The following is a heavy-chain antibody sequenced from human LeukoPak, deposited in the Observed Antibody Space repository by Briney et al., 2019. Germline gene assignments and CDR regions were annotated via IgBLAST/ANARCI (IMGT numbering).Heavy chain of an antibody. Sequence: GGSLRLSCAASGFTFSTYAMSWVRQAPGKGLEWVSAISGSGDSTYYADSVKGRFTISRDNSKNTLYLQMNSLRAEDTAVYYCAKGQVGWYYFTMDVWGQGTTVTV. CDR3: AKGQVGWYYFTMDV. CDR1: GFTFSTYA. D-gene: IGHD6-19*01. CDR2: ISGSGDST. V-gene: IGHV3-23*01. J-gene: IGHJ6*02.